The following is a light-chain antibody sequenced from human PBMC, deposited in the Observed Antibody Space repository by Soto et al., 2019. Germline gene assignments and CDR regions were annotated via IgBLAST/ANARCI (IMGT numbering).Light chain of an antibody. CDR2: DAS. J-gene: IGKJ2*01. CDR3: QQYGSSPYT. V-gene: IGKV3-20*01. Sequence: EIMLTQSPATLSLSPGERATLSCRASQSVSSYLAWYQQKPGQAPRLLIYDASNRATGIPARFSGSGSGTDFILTISRLEPEDFALYFCQQYGSSPYTFAQGTKVDIK. CDR1: QSVSSY.